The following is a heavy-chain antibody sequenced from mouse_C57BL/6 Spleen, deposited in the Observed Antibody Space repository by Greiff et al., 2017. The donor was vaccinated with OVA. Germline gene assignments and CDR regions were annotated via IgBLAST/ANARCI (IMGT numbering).Heavy chain of an antibody. CDR2: INPNNGGT. J-gene: IGHJ2*01. V-gene: IGHV1-26*01. Sequence: EVQLQQSGPELVKPGASVKISCKASGYTFTDYYMNWVKQSHGKSLEWIGDINPNNGGTSYNQKFKGKATLTVDKSSSTAYMELRSLTSEDSAVYYCARTMGYFDYWGQGTTLTVSS. CDR1: GYTFTDYY. CDR3: ARTMGYFDY.